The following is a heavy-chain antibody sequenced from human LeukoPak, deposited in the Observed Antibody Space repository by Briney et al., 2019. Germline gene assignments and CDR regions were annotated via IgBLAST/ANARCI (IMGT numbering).Heavy chain of an antibody. D-gene: IGHD3-22*01. CDR3: ARDRYYDTSDFLDY. CDR1: GFTFDYYG. CDR2: INWNGDST. V-gene: IGHV3-20*04. Sequence: GGSLRLSCVASGFTFDYYGMTWVRQAPGKGLEWVSGINWNGDSTDYADSVKGRFTVSRDNGRNFLYLHMNSLRAEDTALYYCARDRYYDTSDFLDYWGQGTLVTVSS. J-gene: IGHJ4*02.